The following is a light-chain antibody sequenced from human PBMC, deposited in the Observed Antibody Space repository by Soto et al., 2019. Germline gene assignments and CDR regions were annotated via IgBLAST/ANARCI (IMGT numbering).Light chain of an antibody. CDR2: YDT. CDR3: QVWDIGSGVI. Sequence: SYELTQPPAVSVAPGKTAKITCGGSNTGSKSVHWYQQKPGQAPVLEIYYDTDRPSGDPERLSGSNSGSTAALTISRVEAGDEADYYCQVWDIGSGVIFGGGTKLTVL. CDR1: NTGSKS. V-gene: IGLV3-21*04. J-gene: IGLJ2*01.